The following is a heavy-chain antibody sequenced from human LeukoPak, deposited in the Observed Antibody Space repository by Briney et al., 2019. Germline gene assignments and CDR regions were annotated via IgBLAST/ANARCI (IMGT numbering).Heavy chain of an antibody. V-gene: IGHV3-23*01. D-gene: IGHD2-21*02. CDR3: AKVDPASVTGGAFYYYYYMDV. J-gene: IGHJ6*03. Sequence: GGSLRLSCAASGFTFTNHVITWVRQAPGKGLEWVSGISVSGAGTFYAESVKGRFTIPRDNSKTTLSLQMNSLRAEDTAIYYCAKVDPASVTGGAFYYYYYMDVWGKGTTVTVSS. CDR2: ISVSGAGT. CDR1: GFTFTNHV.